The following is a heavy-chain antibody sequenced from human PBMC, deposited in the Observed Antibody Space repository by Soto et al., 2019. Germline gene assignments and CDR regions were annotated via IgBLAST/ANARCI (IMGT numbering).Heavy chain of an antibody. CDR3: TRGGASGWQDS. J-gene: IGHJ4*02. CDR2: TYYRSTWHN. Sequence: SQTLSLTCAISGDSVSSGSAVWNWIRQSPSRGLEWLGRTYYRSTWHNDYAVSVKSRISINPDTSKNQFSLQLNSVTPEDTAVYYCTRGGASGWQDSWARRTLVPVSS. V-gene: IGHV6-1*01. CDR1: GDSVSSGSAV. D-gene: IGHD6-19*01.